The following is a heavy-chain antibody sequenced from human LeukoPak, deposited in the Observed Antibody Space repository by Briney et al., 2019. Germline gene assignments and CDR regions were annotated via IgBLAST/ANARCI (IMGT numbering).Heavy chain of an antibody. CDR1: GFTFSSYS. J-gene: IGHJ4*02. Sequence: VTPGGSLRLSCAASGFTFSSYSMNWVRQAPGKGLEWVSSISSSSSYIYYADPVKGRFTISRDNAKNSLYLQMNSLRAEDTAVYYCARDTSRGGYNFVDYWGQGTLVTVSS. V-gene: IGHV3-21*01. CDR2: ISSSSSYI. CDR3: ARDTSRGGYNFVDY. D-gene: IGHD5-24*01.